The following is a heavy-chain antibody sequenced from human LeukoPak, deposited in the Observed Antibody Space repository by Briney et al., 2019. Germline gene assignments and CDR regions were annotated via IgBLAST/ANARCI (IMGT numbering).Heavy chain of an antibody. CDR1: GFTFTNAW. D-gene: IGHD1-20*01. CDR3: STLTSRGLSDS. V-gene: IGHV3-15*07. J-gene: IGHJ4*02. CDR2: IKSKADGETI. Sequence: GGSLRLSCAASGFTFTNAWMNWVRQAPGKGLEWVGRIKSKADGETIDYAAPVKGRFTFSRDDSKNMLYLQMNSLKSEDTAVFYCSTLTSRGLSDSWGQGTLVTVSS.